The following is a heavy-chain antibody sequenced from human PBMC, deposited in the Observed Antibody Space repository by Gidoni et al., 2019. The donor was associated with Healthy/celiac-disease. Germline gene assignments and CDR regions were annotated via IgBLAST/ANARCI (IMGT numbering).Heavy chain of an antibody. CDR3: ARTGPTAAGNAFDI. D-gene: IGHD6-13*01. J-gene: IGHJ3*02. Sequence: EVQLVESGGGLVKPGGSLRLSCAASGFTFSSYSMNWVRQAPGKGLGWVSSSRSGSSYIYYADSVKGRFTISRDNAKNSLYLQMNSLRAEDTAVYYCARTGPTAAGNAFDIWGQGTMVTVSS. CDR1: GFTFSSYS. V-gene: IGHV3-21*01. CDR2: SRSGSSYI.